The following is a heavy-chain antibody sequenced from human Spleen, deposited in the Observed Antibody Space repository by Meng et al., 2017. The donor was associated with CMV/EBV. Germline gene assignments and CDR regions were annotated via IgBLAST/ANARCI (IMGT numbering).Heavy chain of an antibody. CDR1: GGSFSGYY. V-gene: IGHV4-34*01. CDR3: ARIFTMVRGVIITLGAFDI. Sequence: SETLSLTCAVYGGSFSGYYWSWIRQPPGKGLEWIGEINHSGSTNYNPSLKSRVTISVDTSKNQFSLKLSSVTAADTAVYYCARIFTMVRGVIITLGAFDIWGQGTMVTVSS. CDR2: INHSGST. D-gene: IGHD3-10*01. J-gene: IGHJ3*02.